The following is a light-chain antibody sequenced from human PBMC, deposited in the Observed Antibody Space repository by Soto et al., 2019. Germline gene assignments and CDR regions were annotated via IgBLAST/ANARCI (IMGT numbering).Light chain of an antibody. Sequence: LTQPASVSASPGQSITISCTGGKNDIGSSDYVSWYQQHPGKAPKLIIYGVSNRPSGTSDRFSGSKSGNTASLTISGLQADDEADYYCSSSTSSNTLVFGGGTKVTVL. CDR2: GVS. J-gene: IGLJ3*02. V-gene: IGLV2-14*01. CDR1: KNDIGSSDY. CDR3: SSSTSSNTLV.